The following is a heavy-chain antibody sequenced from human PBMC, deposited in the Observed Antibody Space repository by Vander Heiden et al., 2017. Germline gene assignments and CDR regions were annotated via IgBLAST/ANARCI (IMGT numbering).Heavy chain of an antibody. CDR3: ARDGGLWELLTPDAFDI. D-gene: IGHD1-26*01. CDR2: INWNGGST. CDR1: GFTFDAYG. J-gene: IGHJ3*02. V-gene: IGHV3-20*04. Sequence: EVQLVESGGGVVRPGGSLRLSCAASGFTFDAYGMSWVRQAPGKGLEWVSGINWNGGSTGYADSVKGRFTISRDNAKNSLYLQMNSLRAEDTALYYCARDGGLWELLTPDAFDIWGQGTMVTVSS.